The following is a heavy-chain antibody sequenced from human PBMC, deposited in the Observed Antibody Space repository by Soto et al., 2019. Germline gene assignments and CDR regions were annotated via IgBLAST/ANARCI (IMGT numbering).Heavy chain of an antibody. CDR2: INPNSGGT. J-gene: IGHJ5*02. CDR3: ARLGLTDGSGSYLFGADPNWFDP. V-gene: IGHV1-2*04. CDR1: GYTFTGYY. Sequence: ASVRVSRKASGYTFTGYYMHWVRQAPGQGLEWMGWINPNSGGTNYAQKFQGWVTMTRDTSISTAYMELGRLRADDTAVYYCARLGLTDGSGSYLFGADPNWFDPWGQGTLVTVSS. D-gene: IGHD3-10*01.